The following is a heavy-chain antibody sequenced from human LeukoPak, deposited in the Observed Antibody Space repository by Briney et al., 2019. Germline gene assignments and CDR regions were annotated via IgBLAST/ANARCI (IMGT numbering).Heavy chain of an antibody. J-gene: IGHJ4*02. CDR1: GGSISSCSYY. V-gene: IGHV4-39*01. CDR2: IYYSGST. Sequence: SETLSLTCTVSGGSISSCSYYWGWIRQPPGKGLEWIGSIYYSGSTYYNPSLKSRVTISVDTSKNQFSLKLSSVTAADTAVYYCARGPNEDFDYWGQGTLVTASS. CDR3: ARGPNEDFDY. D-gene: IGHD1-1*01.